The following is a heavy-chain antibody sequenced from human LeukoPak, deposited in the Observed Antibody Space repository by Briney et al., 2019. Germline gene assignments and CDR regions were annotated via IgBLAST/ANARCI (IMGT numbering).Heavy chain of an antibody. J-gene: IGHJ4*02. CDR1: GGSFSGYY. D-gene: IGHD6-13*01. V-gene: IGHV4-34*01. CDR2: INHSGST. Sequence: PSGTLSLTCAVYGGSFSGYYWSWIRQPPGKGLEWIGEINHSGSTNYNPSLKSRVTISVDTSKNQFSLKLSSVTAADTAVYYCARSWTRGYYFDYWGQGTLVTVSS. CDR3: ARSWTRGYYFDY.